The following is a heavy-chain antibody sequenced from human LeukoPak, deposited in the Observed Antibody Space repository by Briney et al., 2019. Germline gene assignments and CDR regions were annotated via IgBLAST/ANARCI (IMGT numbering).Heavy chain of an antibody. J-gene: IGHJ5*02. CDR3: ACRDLTSTWSFP. Sequence: GESLKISCQGFGYSFPSYWIGWVRQMTGKGMEWMGVIYPGDLRVRYNPSFQGQVTISVDKSINTAYLQWVSLRASDSAMYYCACRDLTSTWSFPWGQGTLVTVSS. D-gene: IGHD6-13*01. V-gene: IGHV5-51*01. CDR1: GYSFPSYW. CDR2: IYPGDLRV.